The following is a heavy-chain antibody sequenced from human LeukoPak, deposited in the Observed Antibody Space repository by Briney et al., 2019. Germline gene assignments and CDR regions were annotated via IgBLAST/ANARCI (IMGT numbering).Heavy chain of an antibody. CDR2: ISSSSSYI. CDR1: GFTFSSYS. CDR3: ARRGNYYYYMDV. J-gene: IGHJ6*03. D-gene: IGHD3-16*01. V-gene: IGHV3-21*04. Sequence: SGGSLRLSCAASGFTFSSYSMNWVRQAPGKGLEWVSSISSSSSYIYYADSVKGRFTISRDNSKNTLYLQMNSLRAEDTAVYYCARRGNYYYYMDVWGKGTTVTISS.